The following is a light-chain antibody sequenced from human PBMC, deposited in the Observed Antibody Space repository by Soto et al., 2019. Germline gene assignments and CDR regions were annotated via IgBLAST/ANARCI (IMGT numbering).Light chain of an antibody. J-gene: IGLJ1*01. CDR2: IND. Sequence: QSVLTQPPSASGTPGQRITISCSGSSSNIGDNPVNWYQQLPGAAPTLLIYINDQRPSGVPDRFSGSKSGTSASLAISGLQPGDEADYYCAAWDDSLNALFGTGTKGTVL. CDR1: SSNIGDNP. CDR3: AAWDDSLNAL. V-gene: IGLV1-44*01.